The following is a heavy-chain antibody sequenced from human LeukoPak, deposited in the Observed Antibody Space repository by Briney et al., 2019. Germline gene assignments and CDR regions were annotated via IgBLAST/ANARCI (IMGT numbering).Heavy chain of an antibody. CDR1: GYTFTSYG. CDR3: ARGRDYCSGGSCEGLDY. Sequence: GASVKVSCKASGYTFTSYGISWVRQAPGQGLEWMGWISAYNGNTNYAQKLQGRVTMTTDTSTSTAYMGLRSLRSDDTAVYYCARGRDYCSGGSCEGLDYWGQGTLVTVSS. J-gene: IGHJ4*02. V-gene: IGHV1-18*01. CDR2: ISAYNGNT. D-gene: IGHD2-15*01.